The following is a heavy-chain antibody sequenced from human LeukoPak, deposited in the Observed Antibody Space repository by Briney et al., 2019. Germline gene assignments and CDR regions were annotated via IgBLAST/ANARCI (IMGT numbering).Heavy chain of an antibody. Sequence: SETLSLTCTVSGGSISSYYWSWIRQPPGKGLEWIGYIYYSGSTNYNPSHKSRVTISVDTSKNQFSLKLSSVTAADTAVYYCARVTTVYTVWGQGTLVTVSS. V-gene: IGHV4-59*01. D-gene: IGHD4-11*01. J-gene: IGHJ4*02. CDR1: GGSISSYY. CDR2: IYYSGST. CDR3: ARVTTVYTV.